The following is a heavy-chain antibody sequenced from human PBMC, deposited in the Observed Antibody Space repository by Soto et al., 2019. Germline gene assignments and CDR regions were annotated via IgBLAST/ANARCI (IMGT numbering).Heavy chain of an antibody. CDR1: GFTFSSYA. V-gene: IGHV3-30-3*01. CDR2: ISYDGSNK. CDR3: ARDHVRDFWSGYYPLYYYYGMDV. J-gene: IGHJ6*02. D-gene: IGHD3-3*01. Sequence: PGGSLRLSCAASGFTFSSYAMHWVRQAPGKGLEWVAVISYDGSNKYYADSVKGRFTISRDNSKNTLYLQMNSLRAEDTAVYYCARDHVRDFWSGYYPLYYYYGMDVWGQGTTVTVSS.